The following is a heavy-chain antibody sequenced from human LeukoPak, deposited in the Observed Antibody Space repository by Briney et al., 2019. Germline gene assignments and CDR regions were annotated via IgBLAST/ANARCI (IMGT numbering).Heavy chain of an antibody. CDR3: ARDGGDILTGDYFDY. V-gene: IGHV4-30-2*01. CDR1: GGSISSGGYS. Sequence: SETLSLTCAVSGGSISSGGYSWSWIRQPPGKGLEWIGYIYHSGSTYYNPSLKSRVTISVDRSKNQFSLKLSSVTAADTAVYYCARDGGDILTGDYFDYWGQGTLVTVS. J-gene: IGHJ4*02. D-gene: IGHD3-9*01. CDR2: IYHSGST.